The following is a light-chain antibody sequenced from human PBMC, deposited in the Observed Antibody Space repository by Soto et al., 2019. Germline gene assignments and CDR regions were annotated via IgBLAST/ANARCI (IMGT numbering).Light chain of an antibody. Sequence: QSVLTQPPSASASLGASVTLTCTLSSGYSNYKVDWYQQRPGKGPRFVMRVGTGGIVGSKGDGIPDRFSVLGSGLNRYLTISNLQFEDEADYYCETWDSNTHTVFGGGTKLTVL. V-gene: IGLV9-49*01. CDR3: ETWDSNTHTV. J-gene: IGLJ3*02. CDR2: VGTGGIVG. CDR1: SGYSNYK.